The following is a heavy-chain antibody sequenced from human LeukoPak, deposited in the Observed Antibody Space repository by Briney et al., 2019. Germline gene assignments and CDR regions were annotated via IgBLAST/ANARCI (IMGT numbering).Heavy chain of an antibody. CDR2: VTSDGGST. Sequence: GGSLRLSCAASGFKFDDYDMSWVRQVPGKGLEWVAGVTSDGGSTGYVDSVKGRFAISRDNTKNSLFLQMDSLRTEDTALYYCVRDPFWSSTTRCSFEDWFDPWGQGTLVTVSS. CDR1: GFKFDDYD. J-gene: IGHJ5*02. V-gene: IGHV3-20*04. CDR3: VRDPFWSSTTRCSFEDWFDP. D-gene: IGHD2-2*01.